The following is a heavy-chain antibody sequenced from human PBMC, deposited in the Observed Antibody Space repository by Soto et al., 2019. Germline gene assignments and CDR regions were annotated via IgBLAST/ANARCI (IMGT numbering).Heavy chain of an antibody. CDR2: ISGSGGST. Sequence: GGSLRLSCAASGFTFSSYAMSWVRQAPGKGLEWVSVISGSGGSTYYADSVKGRFTISRDNSKNTLYLQMNSLRAEDTAVYYCAKAELGYCSGGSCYFSPWGQGTLVTVSS. CDR1: GFTFSSYA. D-gene: IGHD2-15*01. CDR3: AKAELGYCSGGSCYFSP. V-gene: IGHV3-23*01. J-gene: IGHJ5*02.